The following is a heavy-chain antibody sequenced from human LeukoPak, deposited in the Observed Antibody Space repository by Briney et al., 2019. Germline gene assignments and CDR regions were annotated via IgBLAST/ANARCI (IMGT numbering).Heavy chain of an antibody. CDR3: AREVSEGFDF. CDR1: GFTFSDYY. CDR2: ISSSGSTI. Sequence: GGSLRLSCAVSGFTFSDYYMSWIRQAPGKGLEWVSYISSSGSTIRYADSVKGRFAISRDNAKNSLYLQMNSLRAEDTALYYCAREVSEGFDFWGQGTLVTVSS. D-gene: IGHD3-22*01. V-gene: IGHV3-11*04. J-gene: IGHJ4*02.